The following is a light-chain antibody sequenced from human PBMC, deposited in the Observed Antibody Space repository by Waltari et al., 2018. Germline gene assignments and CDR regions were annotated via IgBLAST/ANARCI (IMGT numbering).Light chain of an antibody. CDR2: INSDGSH. CDR3: QTGGHGTWV. Sequence: QLVVTQSSSASASLGASVKLTCTLDSGHSNNIIAWLQQQPEKGPRYLMKINSDGSHSKGDEIPDRFSGCSSGAERYLTISNLQSEDEGDYYCQTGGHGTWVFGGGTKLTV. CDR1: SGHSNNI. J-gene: IGLJ3*02. V-gene: IGLV4-69*01.